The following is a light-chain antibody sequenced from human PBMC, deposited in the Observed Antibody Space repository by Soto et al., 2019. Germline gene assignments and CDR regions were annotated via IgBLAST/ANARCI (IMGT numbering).Light chain of an antibody. J-gene: IGKJ5*01. CDR1: QSVSSY. CDR3: QQRHMWPIT. CDR2: DAS. Sequence: EILFTQSPATLSLSPGERATLSCRASQSVSSYLAWYQQKPGQAPRILIYDASNRATGIPARFSGSGSGTDCTLTISSLEPEDSEVYYCQQRHMWPITFGQGTRLEIK. V-gene: IGKV3-11*01.